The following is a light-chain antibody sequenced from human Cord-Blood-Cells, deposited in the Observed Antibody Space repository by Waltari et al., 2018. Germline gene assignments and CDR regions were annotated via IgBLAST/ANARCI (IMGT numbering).Light chain of an antibody. CDR2: WAS. V-gene: IGKV4-1*01. Sequence: DIVMTQSPDSLVVSLGERATINCKSSQSVLYSSNNKNYLAWYQQKPGQPPKLVIYWASTRASGVPYLFSGSGSGTDFTLTISSLQAEDVAVYYCQQYYSTPRTFGQGTKVEIK. CDR1: QSVLYSSNNKNY. CDR3: QQYYSTPRT. J-gene: IGKJ1*01.